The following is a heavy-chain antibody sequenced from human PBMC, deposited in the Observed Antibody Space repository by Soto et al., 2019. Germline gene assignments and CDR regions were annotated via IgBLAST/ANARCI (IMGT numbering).Heavy chain of an antibody. CDR2: IIPIFGTA. CDR3: ARGQFFTIFGVVINPYYYYGMDV. CDR1: GGTFSSDA. V-gene: IGHV1-69*13. Sequence: ASVKGSCKASGGTFSSDAISWVRQAPGQGLEWMGGIIPIFGTANYAQKFQGRVTITADESTSTAYMELSSLRSEDTAVYYCARGQFFTIFGVVINPYYYYGMDVWGQGTTVTVSS. J-gene: IGHJ6*02. D-gene: IGHD3-3*01.